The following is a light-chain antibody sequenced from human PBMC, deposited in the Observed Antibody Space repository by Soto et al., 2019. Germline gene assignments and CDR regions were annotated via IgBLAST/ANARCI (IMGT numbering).Light chain of an antibody. J-gene: IGKJ1*01. CDR2: DAS. Sequence: DIQMTQYPSTLSASVGDRVTITCRASKNINTWVAWYQQKPGKAPKLLIYDASSLESGVPSRVSGSGSGTEFTLTISRLQPDDFATYYCQHYSRYPVPFGQGTKADIK. CDR1: KNINTW. V-gene: IGKV1-5*01. CDR3: QHYSRYPVP.